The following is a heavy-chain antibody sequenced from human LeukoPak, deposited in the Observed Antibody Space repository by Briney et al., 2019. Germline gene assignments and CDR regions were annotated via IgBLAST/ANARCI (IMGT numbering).Heavy chain of an antibody. CDR2: VTYSGST. D-gene: IGHD5-12*01. Sequence: GSLRLSCAASGFTFSSYEMNWVRQAPGKGLEWIGSVTYSGSTYYNPSLKSRVTVSVDTSKNQFSLKVSSVTAADTAVYYCARHKSPPDIVATMFDPWGQGTQVTVSS. V-gene: IGHV4-39*01. CDR3: ARHKSPPDIVATMFDP. J-gene: IGHJ5*02. CDR1: GFTFSSYE.